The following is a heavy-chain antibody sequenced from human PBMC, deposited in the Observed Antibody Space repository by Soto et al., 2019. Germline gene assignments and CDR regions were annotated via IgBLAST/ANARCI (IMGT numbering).Heavy chain of an antibody. V-gene: IGHV4-59*01. CDR1: CGSISSDY. CDR2: ISYSGNT. J-gene: IGHJ4*02. Sequence: PSATLSLTCTFSCGSISSDYWRWIRQPPGKGLEWIGYISYSGNTNYNPSLKSLVTISVDTSKKQFSLKLRSVTAADTAVYYCARVLSGSSRFDYWGQGMLVTFSS. CDR3: ARVLSGSSRFDY. D-gene: IGHD1-26*01.